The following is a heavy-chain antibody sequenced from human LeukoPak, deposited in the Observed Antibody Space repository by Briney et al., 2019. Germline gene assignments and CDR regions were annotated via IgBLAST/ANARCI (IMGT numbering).Heavy chain of an antibody. V-gene: IGHV3-7*01. Sequence: PGGSLRLSCAASGFTFSSYWMSWVRQAPGKGLEWVANIKQDGSEKYYVDSVKGRFTISRDNAKNSLYLQMNSLRAEDTAVCYCARVSPNPMTPLQYFDYWGQGTLVTVSS. CDR3: ARVSPNPMTPLQYFDY. D-gene: IGHD2-15*01. J-gene: IGHJ4*02. CDR2: IKQDGSEK. CDR1: GFTFSSYW.